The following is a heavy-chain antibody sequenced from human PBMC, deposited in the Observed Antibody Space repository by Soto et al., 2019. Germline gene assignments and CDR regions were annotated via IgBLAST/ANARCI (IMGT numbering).Heavy chain of an antibody. J-gene: IGHJ6*03. D-gene: IGHD6-19*01. CDR1: GGTFSSYA. V-gene: IGHV1-69*04. CDR3: ARNPRAVAAMHMDV. Sequence: QVKLLQSGAEVKKPGSSVKVSCKASGGTFSSYAFNWVRQAPGQGLEGMGRTIPILGIGDYAQRFQGRVTITADKSTSTVYMELSSLRSEDTAVYYCARNPRAVAAMHMDVWGKGTMVTVSS. CDR2: TIPILGIG.